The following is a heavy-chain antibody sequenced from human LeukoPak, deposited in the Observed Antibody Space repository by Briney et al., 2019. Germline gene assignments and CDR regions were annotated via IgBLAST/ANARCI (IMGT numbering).Heavy chain of an antibody. Sequence: SETLSLTCTVSGGSISSYYWSWIRQPPGKGLEGIGYIYYSGSTNYNPSLTSRVTISVDTSKNQFSLKLSSVTAADTAVYYCAREGGDYGGNSQFWYFDLWGRGTLVTVSS. J-gene: IGHJ2*01. D-gene: IGHD4-23*01. CDR3: AREGGDYGGNSQFWYFDL. CDR1: GGSISSYY. V-gene: IGHV4-59*12. CDR2: IYYSGST.